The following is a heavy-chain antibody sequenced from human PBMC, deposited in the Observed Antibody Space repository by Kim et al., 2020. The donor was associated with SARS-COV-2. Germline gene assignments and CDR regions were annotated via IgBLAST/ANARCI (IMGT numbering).Heavy chain of an antibody. V-gene: IGHV3-9*01. CDR3: AKDHCSGGSCYSYFDY. CDR1: GFTFDDYA. CDR2: ISWNSGSI. D-gene: IGHD2-15*01. Sequence: GGSLRLSCAASGFTFDDYAMHWVRQAPGKGLEWVSGISWNSGSIGYADSVKGRFTISRDNAKNSLYLQMNSLRAEDTALYYCAKDHCSGGSCYSYFDYWG. J-gene: IGHJ4*01.